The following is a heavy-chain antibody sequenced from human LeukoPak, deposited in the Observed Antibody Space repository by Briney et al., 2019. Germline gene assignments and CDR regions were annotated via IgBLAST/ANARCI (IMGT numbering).Heavy chain of an antibody. CDR2: IYYSGST. CDR3: ARGTPSDY. J-gene: IGHJ4*02. CDR1: GGSISSYY. D-gene: IGHD2-15*01. Sequence: PSETLSLTCTVSGGSISSYYWSWIRQPPGKGLEWIGYIYYSGSTNYNPSLKSRVTISVDTSKNQFSLKLGSVTAADTAVYYCARGTPSDYWGQGTLVTVSS. V-gene: IGHV4-59*01.